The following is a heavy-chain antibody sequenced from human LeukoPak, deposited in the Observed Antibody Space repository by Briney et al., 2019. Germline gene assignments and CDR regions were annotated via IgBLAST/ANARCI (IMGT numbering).Heavy chain of an antibody. V-gene: IGHV1-69*01. CDR3: ARAQYYYGSGSYYPGLYYYYGMDV. J-gene: IGHJ6*04. CDR2: IIPIFGTA. D-gene: IGHD3-10*01. Sequence: SVKVSCKASGGTFSSYAISGVRQAPGQGLEWMGGIIPIFGTANYAQKFQGRVTITADESTSTAYMELSSLRSEDTAVYYCARAQYYYGSGSYYPGLYYYYGMDVWGKGTTVTVSS. CDR1: GGTFSSYA.